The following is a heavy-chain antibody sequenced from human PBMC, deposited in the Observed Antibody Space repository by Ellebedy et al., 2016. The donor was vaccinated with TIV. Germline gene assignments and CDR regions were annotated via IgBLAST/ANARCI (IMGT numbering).Heavy chain of an antibody. V-gene: IGHV4-39*07. J-gene: IGHJ5*02. CDR2: IYYSGST. CDR1: GGSISSSSYY. D-gene: IGHD3-10*01. Sequence: SETLSLXXTVSGGSISSSSYYWGWIRQPPGKGLEWIGSIYYSGSTYYNPSLKSRVTISVDTSKNQFSLKLSSVTAADTAVYYCARVDYYGSGRVNWFDPWGQGTLVTVSS. CDR3: ARVDYYGSGRVNWFDP.